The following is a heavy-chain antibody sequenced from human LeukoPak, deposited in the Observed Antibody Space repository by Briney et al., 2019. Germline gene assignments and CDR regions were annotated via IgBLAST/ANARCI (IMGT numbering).Heavy chain of an antibody. D-gene: IGHD5-18*01. V-gene: IGHV3-30*04. CDR3: ATDLRYGNNFFFQH. CDR1: GVTFSTYI. CDR2: MSYTGNDI. Sequence: PGGSLRLSCAASGVTFSTYIMRWGRQSPGKGLEWVAVMSYTGNDISYADSVKGRFTISRDNSKNTLYLQMNSLQTDDTAVYYCATDLRYGNNFFFQHWGQGILVTVSS. J-gene: IGHJ4*02.